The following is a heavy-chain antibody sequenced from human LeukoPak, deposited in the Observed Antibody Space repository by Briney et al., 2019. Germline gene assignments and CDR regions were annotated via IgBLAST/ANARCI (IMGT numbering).Heavy chain of an antibody. Sequence: VASVKVSCKASGGTFSSYAISWVRQAPGQGLEWMGRIIPILGIANYAQKFQGRVTITADKSTSTAYMELSSLRSEDTAVYYCARDLRVVTPLIDIWGQGTMVTVSS. J-gene: IGHJ3*02. CDR1: GGTFSSYA. CDR2: IIPILGIA. V-gene: IGHV1-69*04. CDR3: ARDLRVVTPLIDI. D-gene: IGHD2-21*02.